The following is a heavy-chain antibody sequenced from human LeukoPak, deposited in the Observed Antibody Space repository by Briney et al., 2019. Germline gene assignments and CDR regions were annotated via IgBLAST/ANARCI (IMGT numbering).Heavy chain of an antibody. CDR2: IYYSGST. Sequence: SETLSLTCTVSGGSISSYYWSWIRQPPGKGLEWIGYIYYSGSTYYNPSLKSQVTISVDTSKNQFSLKLSSVTAADTAVYYCARERESPPYYYDSSGYDAFDIWGQGTMVTVSS. CDR3: ARERESPPYYYDSSGYDAFDI. V-gene: IGHV4-59*12. CDR1: GGSISSYY. D-gene: IGHD3-22*01. J-gene: IGHJ3*02.